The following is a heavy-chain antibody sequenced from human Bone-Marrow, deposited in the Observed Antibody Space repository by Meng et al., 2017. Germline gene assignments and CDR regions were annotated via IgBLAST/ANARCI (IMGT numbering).Heavy chain of an antibody. Sequence: GESLKISCAASGLSFSTFWMNWVRQAPGKGLEWVAFIRYDGSNKYYADSVKGRFTISRDNSKNTLYLQMNSLRAEDTAVYYCAKDRVEYYYGSGSYYPLNWGQGTLVTVSS. V-gene: IGHV3-30*02. CDR1: GLSFSTFW. D-gene: IGHD3-10*01. CDR3: AKDRVEYYYGSGSYYPLN. CDR2: IRYDGSNK. J-gene: IGHJ4*02.